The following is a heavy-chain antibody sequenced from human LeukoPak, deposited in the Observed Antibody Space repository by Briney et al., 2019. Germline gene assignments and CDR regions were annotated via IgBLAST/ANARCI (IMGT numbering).Heavy chain of an antibody. CDR3: AKDRRYCSSTSCWKAFDI. CDR2: ISWNSGSI. V-gene: IGHV3-9*01. CDR1: GFTVSSAY. J-gene: IGHJ3*02. Sequence: PLRLSCAASGFTVSSAYVSWVRQAPGKGLEWVSGISWNSGSIGYADSVKGRFTISRDNAKNSLYLQMNSLRAEDTALYYCAKDRRYCSSTSCWKAFDIWGQGTMVTVSS. D-gene: IGHD2-2*01.